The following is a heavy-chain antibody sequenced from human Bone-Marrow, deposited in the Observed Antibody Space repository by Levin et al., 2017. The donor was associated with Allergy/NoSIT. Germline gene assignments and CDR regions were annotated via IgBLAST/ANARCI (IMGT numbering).Heavy chain of an antibody. CDR3: ASYPRSITTIDYAFDI. V-gene: IGHV1-69*13. J-gene: IGHJ3*02. CDR1: GGTFSSYA. CDR2: IIPIFGTA. Sequence: ASVKVSCKASGGTFSSYAISWVRQAPGQGLEWMGGIIPIFGTANYAQKFQGRVTITADESTSTAYMELSSLRSEDTAVYYCASYPRSITTIDYAFDIWGQGTMVTVSS. D-gene: IGHD3-22*01.